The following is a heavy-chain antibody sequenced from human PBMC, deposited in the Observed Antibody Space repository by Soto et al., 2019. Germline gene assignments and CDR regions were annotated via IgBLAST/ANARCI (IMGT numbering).Heavy chain of an antibody. Sequence: GASVKVSCKASGYTFTSYYMHWVRQAPGQGLEWMGIVNPSGGSTSYAQKFQGRVTMTRDTSTSTVYMELSSLRSEDTAVYYCAGDLERTGSSGSTIYGMDVWGQGTTVTVSS. CDR2: VNPSGGST. J-gene: IGHJ6*02. CDR1: GYTFTSYY. CDR3: AGDLERTGSSGSTIYGMDV. V-gene: IGHV1-46*01. D-gene: IGHD5-12*01.